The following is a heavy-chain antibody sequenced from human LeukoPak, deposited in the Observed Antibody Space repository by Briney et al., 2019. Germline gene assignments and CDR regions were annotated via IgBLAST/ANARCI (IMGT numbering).Heavy chain of an antibody. Sequence: GVSLRLYCAASGFTFSSYAMTWVRQARGKGLEWVSVISGSGGSAYYADSVKGRFTISRDNSKNTLYLQMNSLRAEDTAVYYCAKSAVTGLGYYFDYWGQGTLVTVSS. D-gene: IGHD6-19*01. CDR3: AKSAVTGLGYYFDY. V-gene: IGHV3-23*01. CDR1: GFTFSSYA. CDR2: ISGSGGSA. J-gene: IGHJ4*02.